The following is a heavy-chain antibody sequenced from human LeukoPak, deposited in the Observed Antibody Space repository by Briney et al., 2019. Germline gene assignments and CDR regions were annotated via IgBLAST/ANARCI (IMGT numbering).Heavy chain of an antibody. D-gene: IGHD4-17*01. V-gene: IGHV4-34*01. Sequence: SETLSLTCAVYGGSFSGYYWSWIRQPPGKGLEWIGEINHSGSTNYNPSLKSRVTISVDTSKNQFSLKLSSVTAADTAVYYCARDAYGDYVSYWGQGTLVTVSS. CDR2: INHSGST. CDR3: ARDAYGDYVSY. CDR1: GGSFSGYY. J-gene: IGHJ4*02.